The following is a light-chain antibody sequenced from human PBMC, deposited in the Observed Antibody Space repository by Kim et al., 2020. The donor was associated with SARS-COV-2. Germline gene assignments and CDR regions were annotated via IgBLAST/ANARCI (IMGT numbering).Light chain of an antibody. J-gene: IGLJ2*01. V-gene: IGLV3-21*04. CDR3: QVWDSSSDHRGV. Sequence: SYELTQPPSVSVAPGKTARITCGGNNIGSKSVHWYQQKPGQAPVKVIYYDSYRPSGIPGRFSGSNSGNTATLTISRVEAGDEADYYCQVWDSSSDHRGVFGGGTQLTVL. CDR2: YDS. CDR1: NIGSKS.